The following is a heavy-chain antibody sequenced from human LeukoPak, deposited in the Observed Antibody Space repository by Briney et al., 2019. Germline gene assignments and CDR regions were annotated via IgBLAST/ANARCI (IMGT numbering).Heavy chain of an antibody. V-gene: IGHV3-66*01. CDR1: GFTFSSYA. Sequence: GGSLRLSCAASGFTFSSYAMSWVRQAPGKGLEWVSVIYSGGSTYYADSVKGRFTISRDNAKNSLYLQMNSLRAEDTAVYYCARVDLLWFGEFDAFDIWGQGTMVTVSS. J-gene: IGHJ3*02. CDR2: IYSGGST. CDR3: ARVDLLWFGEFDAFDI. D-gene: IGHD3-10*01.